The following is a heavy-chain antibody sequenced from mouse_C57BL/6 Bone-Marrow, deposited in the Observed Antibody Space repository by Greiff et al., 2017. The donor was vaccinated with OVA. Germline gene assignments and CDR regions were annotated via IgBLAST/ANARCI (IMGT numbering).Heavy chain of an antibody. D-gene: IGHD2-2*01. CDR1: GYTFTSYW. CDR2: IHPNSGST. CDR3: ARGGVTHYFDY. J-gene: IGHJ2*01. Sequence: VQLQQPGAELVKPGASVKLSCKASGYTFTSYWMHWVKQRPGQGLEWIGMIHPNSGSTNYNEKFKSKATLTVDKSSSTAYMQLSSLTSEDYAVYYCARGGVTHYFDYWGQGTTLTVSS. V-gene: IGHV1-64*01.